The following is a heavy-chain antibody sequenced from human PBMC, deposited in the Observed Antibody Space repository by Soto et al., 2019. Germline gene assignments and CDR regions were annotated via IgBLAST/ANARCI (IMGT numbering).Heavy chain of an antibody. D-gene: IGHD3-10*01. Sequence: ASLNVSFKCCGYIFSDFFVHWLRQSPLRGLEGVGWIRPVSGAIDYAQRFRCRVTMTRDLSVSTAYMELSSLTSDDTAVYYCAREQKVYGKGRLLESWGQANLVHVSS. J-gene: IGHJ4*01. CDR2: IRPVSGAI. CDR1: GYIFSDFF. CDR3: AREQKVYGKGRLLES. V-gene: IGHV1-2*02.